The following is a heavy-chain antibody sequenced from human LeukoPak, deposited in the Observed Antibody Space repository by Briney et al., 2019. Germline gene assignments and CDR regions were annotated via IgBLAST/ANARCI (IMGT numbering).Heavy chain of an antibody. CDR3: ARIPQRVPHNWFDP. J-gene: IGHJ5*02. CDR2: MNPHIGSA. V-gene: IGHV1-8*01. Sequence: ASVKVSCKASGYTFTSNDINRVRQATGQGLEWMGWMNPHIGSAGYAQKFQGRVTMTWDTSISTAYMELSSLTSDDTAVYYCARIPQRVPHNWFDPLGPGNPGHRLL. CDR1: GYTFTSND. D-gene: IGHD1-1*01.